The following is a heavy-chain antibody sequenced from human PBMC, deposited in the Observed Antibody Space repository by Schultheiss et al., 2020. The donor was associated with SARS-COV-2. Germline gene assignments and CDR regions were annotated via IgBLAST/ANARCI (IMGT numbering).Heavy chain of an antibody. Sequence: GASLKISCAASGFTFSSYAMRWVRQAPGKGLEWVSAISGSGGSTYYADSVKGRFTISRDNSKNTLYLQINSLRAEDTAVYYCAKYAVLVGSWSYPTDYYYYYYMDVWGKGTTVTVSS. CDR2: ISGSGGST. D-gene: IGHD3-10*01. J-gene: IGHJ6*03. V-gene: IGHV3-23*01. CDR3: AKYAVLVGSWSYPTDYYYYYYMDV. CDR1: GFTFSSYA.